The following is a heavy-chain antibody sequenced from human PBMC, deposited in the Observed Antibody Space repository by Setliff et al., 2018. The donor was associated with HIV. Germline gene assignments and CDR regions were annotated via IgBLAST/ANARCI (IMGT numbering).Heavy chain of an antibody. CDR1: GGTFSGYG. J-gene: IGHJ6*02. Sequence: SVKVSCKASGGTFSGYGISWVRQAPGQGLEWMGAIIPMFGTGFYAQKFQGRVTITTDESRTTSYMELSSLRFEDTAVYFCARVAHSSSYHYYGMDVWGQGTTVTVSS. CDR2: IIPMFGTG. V-gene: IGHV1-69*05. CDR3: ARVAHSSSYHYYGMDV. D-gene: IGHD6-19*01.